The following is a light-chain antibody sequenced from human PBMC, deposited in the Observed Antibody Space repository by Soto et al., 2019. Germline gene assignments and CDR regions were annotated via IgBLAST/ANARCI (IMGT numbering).Light chain of an antibody. V-gene: IGKV1-5*03. Sequence: DIPMTQSPSTLSASVGDRVTITCRASQSISSWLAWYQQKPGTAPNLLIYKASTLQSGVPSRLSGSGSGTEFTLTISSLQPDDSATYYCEQYNDNWTFGQGTKVEIK. CDR2: KAS. CDR3: EQYNDNWT. CDR1: QSISSW. J-gene: IGKJ1*01.